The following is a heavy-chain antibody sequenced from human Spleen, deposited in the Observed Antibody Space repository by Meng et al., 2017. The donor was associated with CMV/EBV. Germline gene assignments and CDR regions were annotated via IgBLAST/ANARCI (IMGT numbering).Heavy chain of an antibody. CDR3: ARVPVVVPAAIFDY. Sequence: SETLSLTCTVSSGSISSGAHYWNWIRQHPGKGLEWIGYIYYRGTTYYNPSLQSRVTISVDTSKSQFSLRLTSVTAADTAVYYCARVPVVVPAAIFDYWGQGTLVTVSS. V-gene: IGHV4-31*03. J-gene: IGHJ4*02. CDR1: SGSISSGAHY. D-gene: IGHD2-2*01. CDR2: IYYRGTT.